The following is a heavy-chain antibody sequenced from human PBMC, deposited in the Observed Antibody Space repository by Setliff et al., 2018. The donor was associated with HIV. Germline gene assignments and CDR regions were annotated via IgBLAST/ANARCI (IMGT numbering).Heavy chain of an antibody. CDR3: ATWGGSPDGYFYYYMDV. V-gene: IGHV1-2*06. CDR1: GYTFTGYY. D-gene: IGHD1-26*01. Sequence: ASVKVSCKASGYTFTGYYIHWVRRAPGQGLEWMGRINPSSGGTNYAPKFQGRVTLTRDKSISTAYMELSRLRSDDTAVYYCATWGGSPDGYFYYYMDVWGKGTTVTVSS. CDR2: INPSSGGT. J-gene: IGHJ6*03.